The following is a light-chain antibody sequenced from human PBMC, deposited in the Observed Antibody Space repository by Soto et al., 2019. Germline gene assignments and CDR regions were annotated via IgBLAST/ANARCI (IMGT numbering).Light chain of an antibody. CDR1: QSVSSD. CDR2: GAS. CDR3: QQYHNWPYT. Sequence: EIVMTQSPATLSVSPGERATLSCRASQSVSSDFAWYQQKPGQAPRLLIYGASSRATGIPARFSGSGSGTEFTLTISSLQTEDFADYYCQQYHNWPYTFGPGTKVDI. V-gene: IGKV3-15*01. J-gene: IGKJ3*01.